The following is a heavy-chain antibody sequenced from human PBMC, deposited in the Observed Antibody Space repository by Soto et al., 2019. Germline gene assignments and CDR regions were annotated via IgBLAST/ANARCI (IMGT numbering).Heavy chain of an antibody. D-gene: IGHD3-3*01. CDR1: GFTFGYYA. J-gene: IGHJ4*02. V-gene: IGHV3-49*03. CDR2: IRSKAYGGTT. CDR3: TREREFRYYDFWSGYPSLDY. Sequence: GGSLRLSCTASGFTFGYYAMIWFRQAPGKGLEWVGFIRSKAYGGTTEYAASVKGRFTISRDDSKSIAYLQMNSLKTEDTAVYYCTREREFRYYDFWSGYPSLDYWGQGTLVTVSS.